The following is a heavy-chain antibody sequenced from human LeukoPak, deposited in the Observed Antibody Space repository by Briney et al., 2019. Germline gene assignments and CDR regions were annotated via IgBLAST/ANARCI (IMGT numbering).Heavy chain of an antibody. V-gene: IGHV3-9*01. CDR1: GFTFDDYA. D-gene: IGHD4-17*01. Sequence: GGSLRLSCAASGFTFDDYAMHWVRQAPGKGLEWVSGISWNSGSIGYADSVKGRSTISRDNAKNSLYLQMNSLRAEDTALYYCAKASYGDYYFDYWGQGTLVTVSS. CDR3: AKASYGDYYFDY. J-gene: IGHJ4*02. CDR2: ISWNSGSI.